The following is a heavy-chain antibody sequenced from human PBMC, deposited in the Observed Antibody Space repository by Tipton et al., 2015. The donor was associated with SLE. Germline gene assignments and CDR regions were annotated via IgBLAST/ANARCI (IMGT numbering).Heavy chain of an antibody. CDR3: ARPSGSSFLGGFDY. D-gene: IGHD6-13*01. CDR1: GYSFTSYW. CDR2: IYPGDSDT. V-gene: IGHV5-51*03. Sequence: QSGPEVKQPGESLKISCKGSGYSFTSYWIGWVRRMPGKGLEWMGIIYPGDSDTRYSPSFQGQVTISADNSSRTANLQWSSLKASDTAMYYCARPSGSSFLGGFDYWGQGTLVTVS. J-gene: IGHJ4*02.